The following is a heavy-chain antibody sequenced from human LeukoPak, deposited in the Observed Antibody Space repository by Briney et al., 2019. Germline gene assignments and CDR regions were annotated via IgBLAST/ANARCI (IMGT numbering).Heavy chain of an antibody. CDR1: GFTFSSYA. V-gene: IGHV3-66*01. J-gene: IGHJ4*02. D-gene: IGHD2-15*01. CDR3: ARDPLGGRPGYYFDY. CDR2: IYSGGST. Sequence: GGSLRLSCAASGFTFSSYAMSWVRQAPGKGLEWVSVIYSGGSTYYADSVKGRFTISRDNSKNTLYLQMNSLRAEDTAVYYCARDPLGGRPGYYFDYWGQGTLVTVSS.